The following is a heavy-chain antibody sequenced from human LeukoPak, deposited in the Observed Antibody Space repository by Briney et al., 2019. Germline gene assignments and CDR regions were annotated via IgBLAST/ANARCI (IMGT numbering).Heavy chain of an antibody. CDR1: GFTFSSYD. D-gene: IGHD2-2*01. J-gene: IGHJ6*02. V-gene: IGHV3-13*04. CDR2: IGTAGDT. CDR3: ARGSIVPAARHGMDV. Sequence: GGSLRLSCAASGFTFSSYDMHWVRQATGKGLEWVSAIGTAGDTYYPGSVKGRFTISRENAKNSLHLQMNSLRAGDTAVYYCARGSIVPAARHGMDVWGQGTTVTVSS.